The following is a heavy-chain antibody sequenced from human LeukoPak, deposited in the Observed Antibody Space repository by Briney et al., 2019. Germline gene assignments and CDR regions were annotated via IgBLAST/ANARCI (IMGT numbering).Heavy chain of an antibody. CDR3: AREVAEEYSSSPGWFDP. V-gene: IGHV4-59*01. J-gene: IGHJ5*02. CDR2: IYYSGST. D-gene: IGHD6-6*01. CDR1: GGSISSYY. Sequence: PPETLSLTCTVSGGSISSYYWSWIRQPPGKGLEWIGYIYYSGSTNYNPSLKSRVTISVDTSKNQFSLKLSSVTAADTAVYYCAREVAEEYSSSPGWFDPWGQGTLVTVSS.